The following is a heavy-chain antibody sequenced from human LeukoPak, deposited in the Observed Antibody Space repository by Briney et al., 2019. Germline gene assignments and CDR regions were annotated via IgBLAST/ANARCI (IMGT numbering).Heavy chain of an antibody. V-gene: IGHV3-7*01. Sequence: GGSLRLSCAASGFTFSSYWMSWVRQAPGKGLEWVAKINQDGSDKYYVDSVKGRFTISRDNAENSVYLQMNSLRAEDTAVYYCARSVMAPAPWGQGTLVTVS. CDR1: GFTFSSYW. D-gene: IGHD5-24*01. J-gene: IGHJ5*02. CDR2: INQDGSDK. CDR3: ARSVMAPAP.